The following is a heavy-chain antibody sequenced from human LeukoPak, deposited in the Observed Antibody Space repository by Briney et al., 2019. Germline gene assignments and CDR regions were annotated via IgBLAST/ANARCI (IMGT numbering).Heavy chain of an antibody. CDR1: GGSISSYY. J-gene: IGHJ4*02. CDR3: ARDQYDSSGFDY. Sequence: PSETLSLTCTVSGGSISSYYWSWIRQPPGKGLEWIGYIYYSGSTNYNPSLKSRVTISVDTSKNQFFLKLSSVTAADTAVYYCARDQYDSSGFDYWGQGTLVTVSS. CDR2: IYYSGST. D-gene: IGHD3-22*01. V-gene: IGHV4-59*01.